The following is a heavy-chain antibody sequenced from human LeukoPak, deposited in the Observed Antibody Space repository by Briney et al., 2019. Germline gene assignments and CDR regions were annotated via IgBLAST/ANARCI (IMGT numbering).Heavy chain of an antibody. CDR1: GFTVSSNY. Sequence: PGGSLRLSCAASGFTVSSNYMSWVRQAPGKGLEWVSVIYSGGSTYYADSVKGRFTISRDNSKNTLYLQMNSLRAEDTAVYYCARGYCSSTSCYRYYYGMDVWGQGTTVTVSS. D-gene: IGHD2-2*01. J-gene: IGHJ6*02. CDR3: ARGYCSSTSCYRYYYGMDV. V-gene: IGHV3-66*01. CDR2: IYSGGST.